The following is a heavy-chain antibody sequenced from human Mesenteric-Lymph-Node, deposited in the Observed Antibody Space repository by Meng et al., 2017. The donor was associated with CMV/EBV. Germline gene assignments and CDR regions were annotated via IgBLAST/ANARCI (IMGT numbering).Heavy chain of an antibody. CDR2: IYGTGIT. V-gene: IGHV4-61*08. J-gene: IGHJ4*02. D-gene: IGHD2/OR15-2a*01. CDR3: AKSRSSTPGIVDD. Sequence: QWQRQESVPGLVKPSGTLSLTCIVSGVSVTSGAYHWSWIRQSPGKGLEWIGYIYGTGITIYNPSLKSRVTILLETSKNQFSLKLNSVTTADTAVYYCAKSRSSTPGIVDDWGQGTLVTVSS. CDR1: GVSVTSGAYH.